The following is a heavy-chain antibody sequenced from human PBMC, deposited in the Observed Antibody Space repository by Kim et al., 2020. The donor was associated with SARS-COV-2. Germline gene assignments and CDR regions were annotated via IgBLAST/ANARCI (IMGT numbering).Heavy chain of an antibody. CDR2: ISSNGGST. J-gene: IGHJ4*02. CDR1: GFTFSSYA. V-gene: IGHV3-64*02. D-gene: IGHD3-3*01. CDR3: AGGSVLRFLED. Sequence: GGSMRLSCAGSGFTFSSYAMHWVRQAPGKGLEYISAISSNGGSTYYADSVKGRFTISRDNSKNTLYLQMGSLRADDMAVYHCAGGSVLRFLEDWGQGTLVTVSS.